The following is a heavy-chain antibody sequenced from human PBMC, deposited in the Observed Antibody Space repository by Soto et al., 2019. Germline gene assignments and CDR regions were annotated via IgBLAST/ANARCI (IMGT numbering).Heavy chain of an antibody. Sequence: AVNGCCAGCGYGYTKDWVGSVHQIPRKGLEWMGMIYPDDSDSKYSPCFQGQVTFSADKSINTAYLQWSSLKASDTASYYFERLERLYIAACLDPWGQGTLVTVSS. CDR3: ERLERLYIAACLDP. J-gene: IGHJ5*02. V-gene: IGHV5-51*07. CDR1: GYGYTKDW. D-gene: IGHD3-3*01. CDR2: IYPDDSDS.